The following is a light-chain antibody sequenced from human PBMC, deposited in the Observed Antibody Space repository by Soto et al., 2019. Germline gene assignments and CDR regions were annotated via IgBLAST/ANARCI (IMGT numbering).Light chain of an antibody. J-gene: IGKJ1*01. V-gene: IGKV1-39*01. CDR2: AAS. CDR3: QQSNTMPWT. CDR1: QSISGY. Sequence: DIHMTQSPSSLSASAGDRVSITCRASQSISGYLNWYQKKSGQAPKLLMYAASTLQSGVPSRFSGSGSGTDFTLTISSLQPEDSATYFCQQSNTMPWTFGQGTKVDIK.